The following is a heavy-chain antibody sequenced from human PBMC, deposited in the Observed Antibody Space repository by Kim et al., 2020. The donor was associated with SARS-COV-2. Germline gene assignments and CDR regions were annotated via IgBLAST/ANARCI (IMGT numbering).Heavy chain of an antibody. CDR1: GFTFNTYS. D-gene: IGHD6-13*01. CDR3: ARDSAAATGYFDY. Sequence: GGSLRLSCAASGFTFNTYSMNWVRQAPGKGLEWVSSISSTSDYIYYADSVKGRFTISRDSAKNSLFLQMDSLRAEDTAVYYCARDSAAATGYFDYWGQGTLVTVSS. J-gene: IGHJ4*02. V-gene: IGHV3-21*01. CDR2: ISSTSDYI.